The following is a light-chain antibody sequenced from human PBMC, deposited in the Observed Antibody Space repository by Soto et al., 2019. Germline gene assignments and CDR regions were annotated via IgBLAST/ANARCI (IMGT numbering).Light chain of an antibody. CDR3: QQYNNWPAIT. CDR2: GAS. J-gene: IGKJ5*01. V-gene: IGKV3D-15*01. CDR1: QSVNSN. Sequence: EIVMTQSPATLSVSPGERATLSCRASQSVNSNYLARYQQKPGQAPRLFIYGASTRATGIPARFSGSGSGTEFTLTISSLQSEDFAVYYCQQYNNWPAITFGQGTRLEIK.